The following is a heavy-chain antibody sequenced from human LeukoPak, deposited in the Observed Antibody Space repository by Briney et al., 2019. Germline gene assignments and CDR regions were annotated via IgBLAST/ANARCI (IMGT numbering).Heavy chain of an antibody. CDR2: ITSGSTI. Sequence: GGSLRLSCAASGFTFSDYYMSWLRQAPGKGLEWVSYITSGSTIYYADSVKGRFTISRDNAKNSLYLQMNSLRAEDTAVYYCARRHCSSTSCPLVDYWGQGTLVTVSS. J-gene: IGHJ4*02. D-gene: IGHD2-2*01. CDR3: ARRHCSSTSCPLVDY. CDR1: GFTFSDYY. V-gene: IGHV3-11*04.